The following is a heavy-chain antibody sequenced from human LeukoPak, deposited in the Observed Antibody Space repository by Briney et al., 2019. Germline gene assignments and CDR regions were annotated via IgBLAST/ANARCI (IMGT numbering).Heavy chain of an antibody. D-gene: IGHD6-13*01. CDR2: IIPIFGTG. J-gene: IGHJ6*03. V-gene: IGHV1-69*01. Sequence: SVKVSCKASGGTFRSYGISWVRQAPGQGLEWMGGIIPIFGTGNYAQKFQGRVTITVDESTSTAYMELSSLRSEDTAVYYCARGATAGRFSLRPSGAYYMDVWGKGTTVTVSS. CDR3: ARGATAGRFSLRPSGAYYMDV. CDR1: GGTFRSYG.